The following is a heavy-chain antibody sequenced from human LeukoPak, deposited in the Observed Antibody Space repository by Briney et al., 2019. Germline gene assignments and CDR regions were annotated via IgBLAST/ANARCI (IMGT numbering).Heavy chain of an antibody. Sequence: GGSLRLSCAASGFTVSGNYMSWVRQAPGKGLEWVSVVYSGGSTYYADSVKGRFTISRDNSKNTLYLQMNTLRAEDTAVYYCARDAGGGYYFDYWGQGTLVTVSS. V-gene: IGHV3-53*01. D-gene: IGHD5-12*01. J-gene: IGHJ4*02. CDR1: GFTVSGNY. CDR2: VYSGGST. CDR3: ARDAGGGYYFDY.